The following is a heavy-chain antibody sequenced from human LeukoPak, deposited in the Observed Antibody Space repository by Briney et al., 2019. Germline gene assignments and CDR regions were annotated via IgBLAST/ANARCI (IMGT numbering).Heavy chain of an antibody. Sequence: GGSLTLSCAASGFTVSSNYMSWVRQPPEKGLEWVAIIYSDGTKYYADSVKGRFTISRDNYKTTLLLHMNTLRAEDTAVYYCARARCTGGNCYFQYFHDWGQGTLVTVSS. J-gene: IGHJ1*01. CDR1: GFTVSSNY. CDR3: ARARCTGGNCYFQYFHD. V-gene: IGHV3-53*01. CDR2: IYSDGTK. D-gene: IGHD2-15*01.